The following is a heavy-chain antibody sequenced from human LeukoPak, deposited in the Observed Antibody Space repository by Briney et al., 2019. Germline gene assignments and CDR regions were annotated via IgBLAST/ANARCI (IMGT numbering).Heavy chain of an antibody. CDR1: GFTFSSYS. CDR2: ISGSGGST. V-gene: IGHV3-23*01. D-gene: IGHD4-17*01. J-gene: IGHJ3*02. CDR3: AKDIDYGVAFDI. Sequence: GGSLRLSCAASGFTFSSYSMNWVRQAPGKGLEWVSAISGSGGSTYYADSVKGRFTISRDNSKNTLYLQMNSLRAEDTAVYYCAKDIDYGVAFDIWGQGTMVTVSS.